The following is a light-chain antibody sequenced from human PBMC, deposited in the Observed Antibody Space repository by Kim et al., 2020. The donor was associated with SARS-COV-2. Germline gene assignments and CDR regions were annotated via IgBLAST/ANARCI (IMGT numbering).Light chain of an antibody. CDR3: QQYDSLPSIT. CDR2: DAA. CDR1: QDISNY. Sequence: SVGDRVTITCQASQDISNYLNWYQQKPGKAPKLLIYDAANLETGVPLRFSGSGFGTDFTFTISSLQPEDIATYYCQQYDSLPSITFGQGTRLEIK. V-gene: IGKV1-33*01. J-gene: IGKJ5*01.